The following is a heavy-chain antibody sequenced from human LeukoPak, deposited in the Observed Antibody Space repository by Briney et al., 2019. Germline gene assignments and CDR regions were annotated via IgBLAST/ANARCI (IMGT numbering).Heavy chain of an antibody. Sequence: GGSLRLSCAASGFTFSSYSMNWVRQALGKGLVWVSRINNGGTGTDYADSVKGRFTISRDNVENTVSLQMNSLRVDDTAMYCCVTYDVETRRFDYWGQGILVTVSS. CDR3: VTYDVETRRFDY. CDR1: GFTFSSYS. V-gene: IGHV3-74*01. D-gene: IGHD1-1*01. J-gene: IGHJ4*02. CDR2: INNGGTGT.